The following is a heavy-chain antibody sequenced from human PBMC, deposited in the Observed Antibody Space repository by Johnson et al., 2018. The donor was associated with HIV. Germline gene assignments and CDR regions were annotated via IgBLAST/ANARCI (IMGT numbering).Heavy chain of an antibody. CDR2: ISWDGGST. D-gene: IGHD4-17*01. V-gene: IGHV3-43D*03. J-gene: IGHJ3*02. CDR1: GFTFDDYA. CDR3: GRDFSDYGDYGRGAFDI. Sequence: VQLVESGGVVVQPGGSLRLSCAASGFTFDDYAMHWVRQPPEKGLEWVSLISWDGGSTYYADSVKGRFTISRDNSKNSLYLQMNSLRAEDTALYYFGRDFSDYGDYGRGAFDIWGQGTMVTVSS.